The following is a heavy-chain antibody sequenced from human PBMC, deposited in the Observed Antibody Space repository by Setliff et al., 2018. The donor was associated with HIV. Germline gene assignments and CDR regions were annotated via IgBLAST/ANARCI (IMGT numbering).Heavy chain of an antibody. Sequence: GASVKVSCKTSGYLFSGYYLHWLRRAPGQGLEWMGWINYSNGDTKSAERFQGRVTMSRDSSTGTLYMDLKSLTSDDTAVYYCALANIVSTARWNHWGRGTLVTVPQ. CDR3: ALANIVSTARWNH. J-gene: IGHJ1*01. CDR1: GYLFSGYY. D-gene: IGHD1-1*01. CDR2: INYSNGDT. V-gene: IGHV1-2*02.